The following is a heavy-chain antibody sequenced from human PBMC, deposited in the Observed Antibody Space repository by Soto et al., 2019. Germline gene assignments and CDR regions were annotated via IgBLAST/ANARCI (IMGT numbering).Heavy chain of an antibody. CDR2: ISGSGGST. CDR3: AKQLRGSSWYGY. Sequence: EVQLLESGGGLVQPGGSLRLSCAASGFTFSSYAMSWVRQAPGKGLEWVSAISGSGGSTYYADSVKGRFTISRDNSKNALYLQMNSLRAEDTAVYYCAKQLRGSSWYGYWGQGTLVTVSS. D-gene: IGHD6-13*01. V-gene: IGHV3-23*01. J-gene: IGHJ4*02. CDR1: GFTFSSYA.